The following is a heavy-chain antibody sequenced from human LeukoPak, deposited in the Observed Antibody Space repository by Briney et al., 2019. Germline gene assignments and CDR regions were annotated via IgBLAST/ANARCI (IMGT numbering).Heavy chain of an antibody. D-gene: IGHD2/OR15-2a*01. J-gene: IGHJ3*01. CDR1: GGSLTDYH. Sequence: SETLSLTCVVSGGSLTDYHWNWIRQSPGKGLEWIWEISHSGSTTYNPSLKSRLTMSVDTSKNQFFLKLRSVTVADTAVYYFARGLIWHFLWDSRRDSFDVWRQGTAITVSS. CDR2: ISHSGST. V-gene: IGHV4-34*01. CDR3: ARGLIWHFLWDSRRDSFDV.